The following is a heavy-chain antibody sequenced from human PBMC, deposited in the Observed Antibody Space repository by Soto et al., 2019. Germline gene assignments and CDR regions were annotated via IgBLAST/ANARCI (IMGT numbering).Heavy chain of an antibody. D-gene: IGHD3-16*01. Sequence: QVQLVQSGAEVKKPGASVKVSCKASGYTFTSYAMHWVRQAPGQRLEWMGWINAGNGNTKYSQKFQGRVTITRDTSASTAYMELSSLRSEDTAVYYCARDYEDGCNNGYYYGMDVWGQGTTVTVSS. CDR2: INAGNGNT. J-gene: IGHJ6*02. V-gene: IGHV1-3*01. CDR3: ARDYEDGCNNGYYYGMDV. CDR1: GYTFTSYA.